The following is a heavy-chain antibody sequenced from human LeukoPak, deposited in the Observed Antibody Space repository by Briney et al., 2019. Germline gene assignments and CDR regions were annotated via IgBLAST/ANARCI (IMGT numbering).Heavy chain of an antibody. CDR3: ASAGRGYSGYAFT. V-gene: IGHV4-59*01. Sequence: SETLSLTCTVSGGSISSYYWSWIRQPPGKGLEWIGYIDYSGSTNYNPSLKSRVTISVDTSKNQFSLKLSSVTAADTAVYCCASAGRGYSGYAFTWGQGTLVTVSS. D-gene: IGHD5-12*01. J-gene: IGHJ5*02. CDR2: IDYSGST. CDR1: GGSISSYY.